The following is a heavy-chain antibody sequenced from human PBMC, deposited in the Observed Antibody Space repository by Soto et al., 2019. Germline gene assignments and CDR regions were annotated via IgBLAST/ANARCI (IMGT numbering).Heavy chain of an antibody. V-gene: IGHV3-23*01. J-gene: IGHJ6*03. CDR3: AKSAEAARSYYYYYMDV. CDR1: GFTFSSYA. CDR2: ISGSGGST. D-gene: IGHD6-6*01. Sequence: EVQLLESGGGLVQPGGSLRLSCAASGFTFSSYAMSWVRQAPGKGLEWVSAISGSGGSTYYADSVKGRFTISRDNSKNTLYLQMNSLRAEDTAVYYCAKSAEAARSYYYYYMDVWGKGTTVTVSS.